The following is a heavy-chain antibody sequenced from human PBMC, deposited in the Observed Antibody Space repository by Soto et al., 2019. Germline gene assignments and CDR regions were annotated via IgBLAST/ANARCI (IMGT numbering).Heavy chain of an antibody. CDR3: AKGRSYYYYYGVDV. V-gene: IGHV3-23*01. CDR1: GFPFSSNA. J-gene: IGHJ6*02. CDR2: IIDSGAST. Sequence: GGSLRLSCAASGFPFSSNAMGWVRPAPGKGLEWVSDIIDSGASTYYADSVKGRFTISRDNSKSTLYLQMNSLRAEDTALYYCAKGRSYYYYYGVDVWGQGTTVTVSS.